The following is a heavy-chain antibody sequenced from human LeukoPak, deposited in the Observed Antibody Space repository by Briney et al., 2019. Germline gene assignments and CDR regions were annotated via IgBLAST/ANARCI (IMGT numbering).Heavy chain of an antibody. V-gene: IGHV3-21*01. CDR1: GFTFSIDS. D-gene: IGHD6-13*01. CDR2: ISSTSSYI. CDR3: ARDQSGTLDY. J-gene: IGHJ4*02. Sequence: GGSLRLSCAASGFTFSIDSLNWVRQAPGKGLEWVSSISSTSSYIYYAGSVKGRFTISRDNAKNSLYLQMNSLRAEDTAVYYCARDQSGTLDYWGQGTLVTVSS.